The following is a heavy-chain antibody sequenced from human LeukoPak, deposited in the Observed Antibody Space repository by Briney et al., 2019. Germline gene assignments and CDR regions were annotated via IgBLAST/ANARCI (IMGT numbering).Heavy chain of an antibody. CDR3: AREGYVPFCFDY. Sequence: SETLSLTCAVYGGSFSGYYWAWVRQPPGKGLEWIGSIYYSGSTYYNPSLKSRVTISVDTSKNQFSLKLSSVTAADTAVYYCAREGYVPFCFDYWGQGTLVTVSS. V-gene: IGHV4-34*01. J-gene: IGHJ4*02. CDR1: GGSFSGYY. D-gene: IGHD3-16*01. CDR2: IYYSGST.